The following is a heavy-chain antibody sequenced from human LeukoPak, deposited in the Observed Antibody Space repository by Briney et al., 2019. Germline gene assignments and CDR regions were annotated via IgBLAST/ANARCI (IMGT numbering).Heavy chain of an antibody. CDR3: ARESTALIRVGATTHFDY. D-gene: IGHD1-26*01. V-gene: IGHV1-69*05. J-gene: IGHJ4*02. CDR2: IIPIFGTA. CDR1: GGTFSSYA. Sequence: ASVKVSCEASGGTFSSYAISWVRQAPGQGLEWMGGIIPIFGTANYAQKFQGRVTITTDESTSTAYMELSSLRAEDTAVYYCARESTALIRVGATTHFDYWGQGTLVTVSS.